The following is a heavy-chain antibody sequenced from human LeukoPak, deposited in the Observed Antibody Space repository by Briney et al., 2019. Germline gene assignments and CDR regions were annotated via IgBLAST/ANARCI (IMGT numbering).Heavy chain of an antibody. J-gene: IGHJ4*02. V-gene: IGHV4-59*07. CDR1: GGSISNYY. CDR2: IYYSGST. CDR3: ARGSYYYDSSGYTFDY. D-gene: IGHD3-22*01. Sequence: SSDTLSLTCTVSGGSISNYYGSWIRHPPGKGLEWIGYIYYSGSTNYNPSLKGRVTMLLDTSNTQFSLKLNSVTAADTAVYYCARGSYYYDSSGYTFDYWGQGTLVTVSS.